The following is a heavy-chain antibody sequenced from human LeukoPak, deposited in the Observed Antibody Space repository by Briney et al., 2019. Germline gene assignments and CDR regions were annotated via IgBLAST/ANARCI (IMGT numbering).Heavy chain of an antibody. CDR1: GFTVSSNY. Sequence: GGCLRLSCAASGFTVSSNYMSWVRQAPGKGLEWVAVIYGAGSTDYADSVKGRFTISRDNSKNMLYLQMNSLRAEDTAVYYCARLDYWGQGTLVTVSS. CDR2: IYGAGST. J-gene: IGHJ4*02. V-gene: IGHV3-53*01. CDR3: ARLDY.